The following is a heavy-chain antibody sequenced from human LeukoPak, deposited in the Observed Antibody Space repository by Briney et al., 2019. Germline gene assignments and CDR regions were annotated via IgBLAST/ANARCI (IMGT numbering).Heavy chain of an antibody. D-gene: IGHD1-26*01. CDR1: GGSISSSSYY. V-gene: IGHV4-39*01. Sequence: PSETLSLTCTVSGGSISSSSYYWGWIRQPPGKGLEWIGSIYYSGSTYYNPSLKSRVTISVDTSKNQFSLKLSSVTAADTAVYYCARQGVGATSSGFDYWGQGTLSPPPQ. CDR2: IYYSGST. CDR3: ARQGVGATSSGFDY. J-gene: IGHJ4*02.